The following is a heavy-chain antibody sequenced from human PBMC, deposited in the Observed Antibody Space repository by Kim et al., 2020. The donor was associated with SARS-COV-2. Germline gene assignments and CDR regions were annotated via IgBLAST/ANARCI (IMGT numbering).Heavy chain of an antibody. CDR3: ARGWDYYGSGVFDY. Sequence: SETLSLTCTVSGGSISSYYWSWIRQPPGKGLEWIGYIYYSGSTNYNPSLKSRVTISVDTSKNQFSLKLSSVTAADTAVYYCARGWDYYGSGVFDYWGQGTLVTVSS. CDR2: IYYSGST. CDR1: GGSISSYY. J-gene: IGHJ4*02. V-gene: IGHV4-59*13. D-gene: IGHD3-10*01.